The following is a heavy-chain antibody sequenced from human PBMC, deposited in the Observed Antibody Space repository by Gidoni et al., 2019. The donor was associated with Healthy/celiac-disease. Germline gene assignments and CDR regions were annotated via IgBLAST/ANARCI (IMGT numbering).Heavy chain of an antibody. D-gene: IGHD3-10*01. CDR3: ARGAETYYYGSGSPGGDY. CDR2: IYTSGST. V-gene: IGHV4-61*02. Sequence: QVQLQESGPGLVKPSQTLSLTCTVSGGSISSGSYYWSWIRQPAGKGLEWIGRIYTSGSTNYNPSLKSRVTISVDTSKNQFSLKLSSVTAADTAVYYCARGAETYYYGSGSPGGDYWGQGTLVTVSS. CDR1: GGSISSGSYY. J-gene: IGHJ4*02.